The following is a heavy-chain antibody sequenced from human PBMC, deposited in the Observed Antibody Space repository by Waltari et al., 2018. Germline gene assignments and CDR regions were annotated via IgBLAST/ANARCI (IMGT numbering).Heavy chain of an antibody. CDR3: AKGSGRVSPIDS. J-gene: IGHJ4*02. CDR1: GFTFSSYA. D-gene: IGHD1-26*01. V-gene: IGHV3-23*03. CDR2: SYSGGST. Sequence: EVQLLESGGGLVQPGGSLRLSCAASGFTFSSYALSWVRQAPGKGLAWVSVSYSGGSTYYADSVKGRLTISRDDSKNTLYLQMKSLRVEDTALYYCAKGSGRVSPIDSWGQGTLVTVSS.